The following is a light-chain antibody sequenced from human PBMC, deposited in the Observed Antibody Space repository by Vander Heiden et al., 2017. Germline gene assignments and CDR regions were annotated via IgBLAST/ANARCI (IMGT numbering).Light chain of an antibody. Sequence: SFELTQPPAVAVSPGQTARIPCSGDALSKQYAFWYQQKQGQAPVLVIYKESERPSGMPERLSGCSSGTTVTLTISGGQEEDEADYYCQSAGSTGAYVIFGGGTKLTVL. J-gene: IGLJ2*01. CDR1: ALSKQY. CDR3: QSAGSTGAYVI. CDR2: KES. V-gene: IGLV3-25*03.